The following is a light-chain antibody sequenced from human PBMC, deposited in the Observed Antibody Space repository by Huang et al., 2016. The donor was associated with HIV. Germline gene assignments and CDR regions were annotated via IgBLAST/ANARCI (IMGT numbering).Light chain of an antibody. CDR3: QHYKNLLIT. J-gene: IGKJ5*01. Sequence: DIQMTQSPSSLSASVGDRVTITCQASQDIGNDLNWYQQRPGKAPNLLIYDASYLETGVPSRFTGSGSGTNFTFTISSLQPEDIASYYCQHYKNLLITFGQGTRLEMK. CDR2: DAS. V-gene: IGKV1-33*01. CDR1: QDIGND.